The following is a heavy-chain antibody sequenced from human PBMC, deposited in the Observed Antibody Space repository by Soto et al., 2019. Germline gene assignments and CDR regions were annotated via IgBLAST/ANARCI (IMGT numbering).Heavy chain of an antibody. CDR2: IWYDGSNK. CDR1: GFTFSSYG. J-gene: IGHJ4*02. V-gene: IGHV3-33*01. CDR3: ARERVWFGVYYFDY. Sequence: QLQLVESGGGVVQPGRSLRLSCAASGFTFSSYGMHWVRQAPGKGLEWVAVIWYDGSNKYYADSVKGRFTISRDNSKNTLYLQMNSLRAEDTAVYYCARERVWFGVYYFDYWGQGTLVTVSS. D-gene: IGHD3-10*01.